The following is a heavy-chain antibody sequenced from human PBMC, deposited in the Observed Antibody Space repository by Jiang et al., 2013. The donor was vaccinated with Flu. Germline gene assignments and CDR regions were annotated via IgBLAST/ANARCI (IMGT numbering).Heavy chain of an antibody. Sequence: GSGLVKPSGTLSLTCAVSGGSISSSNWWSWVRQPPGKGLEWIGEIYHSGSTNYNPSLKSRVTISVDKSKNQFSLKLSSVTAADTAVYYCAGRKGXSSSGYYYYYYMDVWGKGTTVTVSS. V-gene: IGHV4-4*02. CDR1: GGSISSSNW. CDR3: AGRKGXSSSGYYYYYYMDV. CDR2: IYHSGST. D-gene: IGHD6-6*01. J-gene: IGHJ6*03.